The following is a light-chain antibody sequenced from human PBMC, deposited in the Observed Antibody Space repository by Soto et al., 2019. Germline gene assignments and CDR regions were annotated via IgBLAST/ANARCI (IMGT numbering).Light chain of an antibody. CDR3: HQYDGYSLRT. V-gene: IGKV1-5*03. Sequence: DIQMTQSPSTLSASVGDRVTITCRASQTITTSLAWYQQKPGKAPKLLIYKASSLESGVPSRFSGSGSGTEFTLTISSLQPDDFGTYYCHQYDGYSLRTFGQGTRVEI. CDR2: KAS. J-gene: IGKJ1*01. CDR1: QTITTS.